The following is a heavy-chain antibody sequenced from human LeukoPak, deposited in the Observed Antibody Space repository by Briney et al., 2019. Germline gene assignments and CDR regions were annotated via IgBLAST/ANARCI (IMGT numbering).Heavy chain of an antibody. J-gene: IGHJ4*02. CDR2: INPSGGST. V-gene: IGHV1-46*01. D-gene: IGHD6-13*01. Sequence: GASVKVSCKASGYTFTSYYMHWVRQAPGQGLEWMGIINPSGGSTSYAQKFQGRVTMTRDTSTSTVYMELSSLRSEDTAVYYCARDRLDTYSSSWDYYFDYWGQGTLVTVSS. CDR1: GYTFTSYY. CDR3: ARDRLDTYSSSWDYYFDY.